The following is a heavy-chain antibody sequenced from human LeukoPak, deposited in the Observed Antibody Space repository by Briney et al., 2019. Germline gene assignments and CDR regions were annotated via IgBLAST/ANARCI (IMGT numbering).Heavy chain of an antibody. CDR2: TLYDGSNT. CDR3: ARDRYFGSDGFDI. V-gene: IGHV3-33*01. CDR1: GFSFSEHG. J-gene: IGHJ3*02. Sequence: PGGSLRLSRAASGFSFSEHGMHWGRQGPGKGPEWGTVTLYDGSNTHYADSVKGRFTISRDNSKNTVFLEMNSLRAEDTAVYHCARDRYFGSDGFDIWGPGTMV. D-gene: IGHD3-10*01.